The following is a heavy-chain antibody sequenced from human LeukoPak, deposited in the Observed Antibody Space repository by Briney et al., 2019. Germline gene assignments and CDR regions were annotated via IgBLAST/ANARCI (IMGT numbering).Heavy chain of an antibody. CDR3: ARHSYYGSGSYYMFDY. J-gene: IGHJ4*02. Sequence: GESLKISCKGSGYSFTSYWISWVRQMPGKGLEWVGRIDPSDSYTNYSPSFQGHVTISADKSISTAYLQWSSLKASDTAMYYCARHSYYGSGSYYMFDYWGQGTLVTVSS. D-gene: IGHD3-10*01. CDR1: GYSFTSYW. V-gene: IGHV5-10-1*01. CDR2: IDPSDSYT.